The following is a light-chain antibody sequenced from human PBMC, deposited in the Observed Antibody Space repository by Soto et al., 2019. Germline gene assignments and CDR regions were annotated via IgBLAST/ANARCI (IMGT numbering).Light chain of an antibody. J-gene: IGKJ4*01. CDR3: QQLNNYPLT. V-gene: IGKV1-9*01. CDR1: QGISSY. Sequence: DIQLTQSPSFLSESVGDRVTITCRASQGISSYLAWYQQKPGQAPKVLIYAASTLHSGVPSRFSGSGSGTDFTLTISSLQHEDFATYYCQQLNNYPLTFGGGTKVEIK. CDR2: AAS.